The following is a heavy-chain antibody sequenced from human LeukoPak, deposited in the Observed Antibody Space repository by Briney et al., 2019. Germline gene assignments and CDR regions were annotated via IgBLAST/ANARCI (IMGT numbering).Heavy chain of an antibody. Sequence: ASVKVSCKASGYTFTSYYMHWVRQAPGQALEWMGIINPSGGSTSCPQKFQGRVTRTRDTSTSTVYMALSSPRSEDTAVYYCARDRRRNILGELCYYGMDVWGQGTTVTVSS. CDR2: INPSGGST. D-gene: IGHD3-16*01. J-gene: IGHJ6*02. CDR1: GYTFTSYY. CDR3: ARDRRRNILGELCYYGMDV. V-gene: IGHV1-46*01.